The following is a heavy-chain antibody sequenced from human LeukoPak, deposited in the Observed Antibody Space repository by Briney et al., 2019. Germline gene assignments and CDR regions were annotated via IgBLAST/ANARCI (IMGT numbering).Heavy chain of an antibody. CDR3: AKIGEMQLLAWFDP. CDR2: ITGSGGSR. J-gene: IGHJ5*02. Sequence: GGSLRLSCAASGFTFSSCAMSWVRQAPGKGVEWVSAITGSGGSRYYADSVKGRFTISRDNSKNTLYLQMNSLRAEDTAVYYCAKIGEMQLLAWFDPWGQGTLVTVSS. D-gene: IGHD2-2*01. CDR1: GFTFSSCA. V-gene: IGHV3-23*01.